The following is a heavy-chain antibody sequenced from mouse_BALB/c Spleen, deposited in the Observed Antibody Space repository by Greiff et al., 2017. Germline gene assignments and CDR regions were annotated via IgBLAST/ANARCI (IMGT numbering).Heavy chain of an antibody. CDR2: IRLKSNNYAT. Sequence: EVMLVESGGGLVQPGGSMKLSCVASGFTFSNYWMNWVRQSPEKGLEWVAEIRLKSNNYATHYAESVKGRFTISRDDSKSSVYLQMNNLRAEDTGIYYCTPSYYSYAMDYWGQGTSVTVSS. D-gene: IGHD2-12*01. V-gene: IGHV6-6*02. J-gene: IGHJ4*01. CDR3: TPSYYSYAMDY. CDR1: GFTFSNYW.